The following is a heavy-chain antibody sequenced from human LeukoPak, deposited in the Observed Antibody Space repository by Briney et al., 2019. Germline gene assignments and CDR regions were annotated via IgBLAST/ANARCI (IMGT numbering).Heavy chain of an antibody. Sequence: KPSETLSLTCTVSGASIRHYYWSWIRQPPGKGLEWIGNLYHSGSPNYNPSLKSRVTVSIDTAKNRFSLRLRSVTAADTAVYYCATLTGTTYPYYFDFWGQATLVTVSS. J-gene: IGHJ4*02. CDR1: GASIRHYY. CDR3: ATLTGTTYPYYFDF. D-gene: IGHD1-20*01. V-gene: IGHV4-59*01. CDR2: LYHSGSP.